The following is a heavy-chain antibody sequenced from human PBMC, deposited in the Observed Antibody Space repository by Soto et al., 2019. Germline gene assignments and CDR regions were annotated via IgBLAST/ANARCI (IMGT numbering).Heavy chain of an antibody. J-gene: IGHJ4*02. Sequence: QVQLQESGPGLVKPSETLSLTCTVSGGSISSYYWSWIRQPPGKGLEWIGYIYYSGSTNYNPSLKSRVTISVDTSKNQFSLKLSSVTAADTAVYYCARHEGSWVTIDYWGQGTLVTVSS. CDR3: ARHEGSWVTIDY. D-gene: IGHD6-13*01. CDR1: GGSISSYY. V-gene: IGHV4-59*08. CDR2: IYYSGST.